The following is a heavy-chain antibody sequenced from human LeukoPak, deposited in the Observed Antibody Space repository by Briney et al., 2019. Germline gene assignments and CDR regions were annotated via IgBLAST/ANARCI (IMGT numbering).Heavy chain of an antibody. V-gene: IGHV3-23*01. CDR3: AKDMSEYSSSSRTAPVDY. Sequence: GGSLRLSCAASGFNFNDAWMSWVRQAPGKGLEWVSTINGGAGSTFYADSVKGRFTISRDNSKNTLYLQMNSLRAEDTAVYYCAKDMSEYSSSSRTAPVDYWGQGTLVTVSS. J-gene: IGHJ4*02. CDR2: INGGAGST. CDR1: GFNFNDAW. D-gene: IGHD6-6*01.